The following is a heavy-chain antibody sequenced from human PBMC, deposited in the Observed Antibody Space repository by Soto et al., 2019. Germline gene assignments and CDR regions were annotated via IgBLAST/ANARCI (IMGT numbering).Heavy chain of an antibody. D-gene: IGHD2-15*01. CDR3: ARGGCYESSGARNYYYYGMNV. V-gene: IGHV1-18*01. J-gene: IGHJ6*02. Sequence: QVQLVQSGAEVKKPGASVKVSCKASGYTFTSYGINWVRQAPGQGLEWLGWISAYDGYTNYAQIRQGRVSMNTDTSTKTAYMELRSLRSDDTAMYYCARGGCYESSGARNYYYYGMNVWGQGTTVTVSS. CDR1: GYTFTSYG. CDR2: ISAYDGYT.